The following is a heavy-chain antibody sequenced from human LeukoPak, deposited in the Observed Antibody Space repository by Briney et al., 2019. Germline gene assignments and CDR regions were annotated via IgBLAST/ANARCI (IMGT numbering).Heavy chain of an antibody. D-gene: IGHD3-9*01. Sequence: SETLSLTCTVSGGSISSGGYYWSWIRQHPGKSLGWIGYVYYRGNNYYNPSLKSRVTISVDTSKKQFSLKLSSVTAADTAVYYCARGVAIYYYYYYYMDAWGKGTTVTVSS. CDR1: GGSISSGGYY. CDR2: VYYRGNN. J-gene: IGHJ6*03. V-gene: IGHV4-31*03. CDR3: ARGVAIYYYYYYYMDA.